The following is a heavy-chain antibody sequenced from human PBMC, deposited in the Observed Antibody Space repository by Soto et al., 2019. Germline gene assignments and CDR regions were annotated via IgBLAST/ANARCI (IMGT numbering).Heavy chain of an antibody. CDR3: AKDGDYYDSSGYYVIDY. J-gene: IGHJ4*02. V-gene: IGHV3-30*18. CDR2: ISYDGSNK. Sequence: GGSLRLSCAASGFTFSSYGMHWVRQAPGKGLEWVAVISYDGSNKYYADSVKGRFTISRDNSKNTLYLQMNSLRAEDTAVYYCAKDGDYYDSSGYYVIDYWGQGTLVTAPQ. CDR1: GFTFSSYG. D-gene: IGHD3-22*01.